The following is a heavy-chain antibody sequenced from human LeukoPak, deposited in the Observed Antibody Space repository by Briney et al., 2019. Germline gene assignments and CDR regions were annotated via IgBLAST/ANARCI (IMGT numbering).Heavy chain of an antibody. CDR2: IYTGGTT. J-gene: IGHJ4*02. Sequence: GGSLRLSCAASGSTVSSNSMSWVRQAPGKGLVWVSVIYTGGTTYYADSVKGRFTISRDNSKNTLYLQMNSLRAEDTAVYYCARDVAAPGGVYFDDWGQGTLVTVSS. CDR3: ARDVAAPGGVYFDD. D-gene: IGHD3-16*01. CDR1: GSTVSSNS. V-gene: IGHV3-66*01.